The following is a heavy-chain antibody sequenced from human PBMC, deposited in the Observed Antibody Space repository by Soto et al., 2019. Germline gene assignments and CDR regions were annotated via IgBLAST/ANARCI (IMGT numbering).Heavy chain of an antibody. V-gene: IGHV4-34*01. CDR1: GGPISGFF. Sequence: SETLSLTCGVHGGPISGFFWSWIRQSPGKGLEWIGEFNPGGSTNYNPSLKSQLTISADRSTSQVSLRLTSVTAAAAAVYFCARSAAAFGGASYLGAWGQGTLVTVSS. D-gene: IGHD1-26*01. CDR2: FNPGGST. J-gene: IGHJ5*02. CDR3: ARSAAAFGGASYLGA.